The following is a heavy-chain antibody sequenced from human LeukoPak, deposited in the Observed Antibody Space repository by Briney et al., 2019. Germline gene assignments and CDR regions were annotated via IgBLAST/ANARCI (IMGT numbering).Heavy chain of an antibody. V-gene: IGHV1-18*01. D-gene: IGHD4-17*01. J-gene: IGHJ4*02. CDR2: ISPYNGNT. Sequence: GASVKVSCKASGYIFSNFFSSYGISWVRQAPGQGLEWMGWISPYNGNTKYAQKFQGRVTVTTDTSTSTAYMELRSLRSDDTAVYYCASAHGDGDSYYFDYWGQGTLVTVSS. CDR1: GYIFSNFFSSYG. CDR3: ASAHGDGDSYYFDY.